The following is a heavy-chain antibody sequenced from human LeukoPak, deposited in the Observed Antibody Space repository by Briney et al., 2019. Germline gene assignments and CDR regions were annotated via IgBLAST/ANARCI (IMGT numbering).Heavy chain of an antibody. V-gene: IGHV2-5*02. D-gene: IGHD6-13*01. J-gene: IGHJ1*01. CDR2: IYWDDDK. CDR1: GFSLSTSGVG. Sequence: SGPTLMIPTQTLTLICSFSGFSLSTSGVGVGWIRQPPGKALEWLALIYWDDDKRYSPSLKSRLTITKDTSKNQVVLTMTNMDAVDTATYYCAHTYSTSTAEYFHRWGQGTLVIVSS. CDR3: AHTYSTSTAEYFHR.